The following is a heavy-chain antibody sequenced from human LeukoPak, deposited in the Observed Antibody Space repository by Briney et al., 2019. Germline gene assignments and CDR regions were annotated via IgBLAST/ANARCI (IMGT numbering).Heavy chain of an antibody. Sequence: PGGSLRLSCAASGFSFSSYWMSWVRQAPGQGLEWVANTNQDGSAKNYVDSVRGRFTISRDNAENYLYLQKNSLRTEDTAVYYGAREVFLDYCGRGTLVTVSS. V-gene: IGHV3-7*01. D-gene: IGHD2/OR15-2a*01. J-gene: IGHJ4*02. CDR1: GFSFSSYW. CDR2: TNQDGSAK. CDR3: AREVFLDY.